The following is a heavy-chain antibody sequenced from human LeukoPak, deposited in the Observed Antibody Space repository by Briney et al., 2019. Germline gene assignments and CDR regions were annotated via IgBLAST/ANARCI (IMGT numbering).Heavy chain of an antibody. D-gene: IGHD2-15*01. CDR1: GFTFSSYA. J-gene: IGHJ6*02. CDR3: AKGVGCSGGTCYSGHGMDV. Sequence: GGSLRLACAASGFTFSSYAMSWVRQAPGNVLEWVSALSGSGANTYYGDSVKGRFTISRDNYNNTLYLQVNSLRAEDTDVYYCAKGVGCSGGTCYSGHGMDVWGQGTTVTVSS. V-gene: IGHV3-23*01. CDR2: LSGSGANT.